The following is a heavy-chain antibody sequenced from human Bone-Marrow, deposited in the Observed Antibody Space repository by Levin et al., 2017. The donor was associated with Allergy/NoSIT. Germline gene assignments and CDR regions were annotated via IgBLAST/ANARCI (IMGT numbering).Heavy chain of an antibody. V-gene: IGHV3-30*18. D-gene: IGHD3-22*01. CDR1: GFTFSSYG. Sequence: GGSLRLSCAASGFTFSSYGMHWVRQAPGKGLEWVAVISYDGSNKYYADSVKGRFTISRDNSKNTLYLQMNSLRAEDTAVYYCAKDSVPMSYDSSGYYSYYYYYGMDVWGQGTTVTVSS. CDR2: ISYDGSNK. J-gene: IGHJ6*02. CDR3: AKDSVPMSYDSSGYYSYYYYYGMDV.